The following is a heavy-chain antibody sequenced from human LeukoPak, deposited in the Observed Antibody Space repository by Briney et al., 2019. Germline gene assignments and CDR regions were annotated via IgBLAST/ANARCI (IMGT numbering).Heavy chain of an antibody. D-gene: IGHD6-13*01. CDR2: ISGSGGST. Sequence: PGGSLRLSCAASGFTFSSYAMSWVRQAPGKGLEWVSAISGSGGSTYYADSVKGRFTISRDNSKNTLYLQMNSLRAEDTAVYYCAKDDTGYSSSWYRNVYFQHWGQGTLVTVSS. CDR1: GFTFSSYA. V-gene: IGHV3-23*01. J-gene: IGHJ1*01. CDR3: AKDDTGYSSSWYRNVYFQH.